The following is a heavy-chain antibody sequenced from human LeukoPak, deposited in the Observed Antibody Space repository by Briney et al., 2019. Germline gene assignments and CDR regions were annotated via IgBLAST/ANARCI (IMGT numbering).Heavy chain of an antibody. D-gene: IGHD2-21*02. CDR3: TRGAAEFTAPHS. V-gene: IGHV3-53*01. J-gene: IGHJ1*01. CDR2: IYTAGST. CDR1: GFTVSSKY. Sequence: GGSLRLSCAASGFTVSSKYMGWVRQAPGRGLEWVSVIYTAGSTYYTDSVKGRFTISRDNSANTLSLQMNSLKAEDTAIDYCTRGAAEFTAPHSWGRGTLVAASS.